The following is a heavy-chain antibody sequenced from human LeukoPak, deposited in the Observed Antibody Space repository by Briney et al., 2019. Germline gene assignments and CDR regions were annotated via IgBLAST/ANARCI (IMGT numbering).Heavy chain of an antibody. CDR2: INHSGST. Sequence: SETLSLTCAVYGGSFSGYYWSWIRQPPGKGLEWIGEINHSGSTNYNPSLKSRVTISVDTSKNQFSLKLSSVTAADTAVYYCARDPSYHGGYFDYWGQGTLVTVFS. V-gene: IGHV4-34*01. CDR3: ARDPSYHGGYFDY. CDR1: GGSFSGYY. J-gene: IGHJ4*02. D-gene: IGHD2-2*01.